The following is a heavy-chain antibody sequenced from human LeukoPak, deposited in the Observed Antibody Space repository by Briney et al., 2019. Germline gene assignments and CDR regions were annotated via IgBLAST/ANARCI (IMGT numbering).Heavy chain of an antibody. V-gene: IGHV1-18*01. CDR2: IFSYNGDT. CDR1: GYTFTNYG. CDR3: ARGGFYDSTGYYYPYRNFLDY. D-gene: IGHD3-22*01. J-gene: IGHJ4*02. Sequence: ASVKLSCKASGYTFTNYGVGWVRQAPGQGLGWMGWIFSYNGDTNYTQKPQGRRTMTTDTSTTTAYMELRSLRSDDTAVYFCARGGFYDSTGYYYPYRNFLDYWGQGTLVTVSS.